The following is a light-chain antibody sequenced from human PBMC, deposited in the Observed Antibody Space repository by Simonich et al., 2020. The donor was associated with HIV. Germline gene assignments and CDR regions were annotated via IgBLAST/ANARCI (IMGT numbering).Light chain of an antibody. CDR3: QSYDSSLSGWV. CDR1: SSNIGAGSD. CDR2: DNT. J-gene: IGLJ3*02. V-gene: IGLV1-40*01. Sequence: QSVLTQPPSVSGAPGQRVTISCTGSSSNIGAGSDVHWYQQLHGTAPKLLIYDNTNRPSGVPDRFSCSKSGTSASLAITGLQAEDEADYYCQSYDSSLSGWVFGGGTKLTVL.